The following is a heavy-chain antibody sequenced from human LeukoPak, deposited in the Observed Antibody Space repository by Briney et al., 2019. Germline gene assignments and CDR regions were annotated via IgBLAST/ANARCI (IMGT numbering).Heavy chain of an antibody. J-gene: IGHJ3*02. Sequence: GESLKISCKGSGYSFTSYWIGWVRQMPGEGLEWRGIIYPGDSDTRYSPSFQGQVTISADKSISNAYLQWSSLKASDTAMYYCASPRGYSYGYNGPLHAFDIWGQGTMVTVSS. V-gene: IGHV5-51*01. CDR2: IYPGDSDT. CDR3: ASPRGYSYGYNGPLHAFDI. CDR1: GYSFTSYW. D-gene: IGHD5-18*01.